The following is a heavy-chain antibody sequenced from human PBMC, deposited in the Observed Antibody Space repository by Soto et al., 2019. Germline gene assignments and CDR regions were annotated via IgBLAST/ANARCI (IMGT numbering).Heavy chain of an antibody. CDR2: ISVTPGIT. D-gene: IGHD5-12*01. Sequence: SLRLSCAASGFTMSTYSVTWVRQAPGKGLEWVSGISVTPGITFYADSVKGRFTISRDSSNNAVYLQMNSLRAEDTAMYFCSKWSGYGDLWGQGTLVTAPQ. CDR3: SKWSGYGDL. J-gene: IGHJ4*02. CDR1: GFTMSTYS. V-gene: IGHV3-23*01.